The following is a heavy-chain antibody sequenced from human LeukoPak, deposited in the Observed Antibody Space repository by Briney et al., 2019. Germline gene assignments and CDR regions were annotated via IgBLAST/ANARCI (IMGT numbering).Heavy chain of an antibody. D-gene: IGHD1-1*01. CDR3: ARDLDGIDY. V-gene: IGHV3-48*04. CDR2: ISGSSSTI. Sequence: GGSLRLSCAASGITFSSYSMNWVRQAPGKGLEWVSYISGSSSTIYYADSVKGRFTISRDNAKNSLYLQMNSLRAEDTAVYYCARDLDGIDYWGQGTLVTVSS. J-gene: IGHJ4*02. CDR1: GITFSSYS.